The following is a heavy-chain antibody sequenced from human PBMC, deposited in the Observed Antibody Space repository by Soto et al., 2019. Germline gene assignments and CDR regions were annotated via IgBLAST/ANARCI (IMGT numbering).Heavy chain of an antibody. D-gene: IGHD2-15*01. J-gene: IGHJ3*02. CDR2: IRDGGEST. Sequence: EVQLLESGGGLVQPGESLRLSCAVSGFIFGNYMMTWVRQAPGKGLEWVSTIRDGGESTYYADSVKGRFTISRDNSKNTVYLQMDSLGVEDTAVYCCAPHVHCSGGSCHYDAFDIRGQGTMVTVSS. CDR1: GFIFGNYM. CDR3: APHVHCSGGSCHYDAFDI. V-gene: IGHV3-23*01.